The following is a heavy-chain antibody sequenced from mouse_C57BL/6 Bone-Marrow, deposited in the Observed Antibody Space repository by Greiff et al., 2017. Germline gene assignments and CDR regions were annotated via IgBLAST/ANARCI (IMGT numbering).Heavy chain of an antibody. D-gene: IGHD2-4*01. Sequence: QVQLQQPGAELVKPGASVKLSCKASGYTFTSYWMQWVKQRPGQGLEWIGEIDPSDSYTNYNQQFKGKATLTVDTSSSTAYMQLSSLTSADSAVYYCARVAYDYDGANWYFDVWGTGTTVTVSS. J-gene: IGHJ1*03. V-gene: IGHV1-50*01. CDR1: GYTFTSYW. CDR3: ARVAYDYDGANWYFDV. CDR2: IDPSDSYT.